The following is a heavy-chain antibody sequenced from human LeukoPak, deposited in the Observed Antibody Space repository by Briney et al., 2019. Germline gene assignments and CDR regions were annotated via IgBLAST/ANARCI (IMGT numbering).Heavy chain of an antibody. CDR2: ISYDGSNK. CDR1: GFTLSSYA. Sequence: GGSLRLSCAASGFTLSSYAMHWVRQAPGKGLEWVAVISYDGSNKYYADSVKGRFTISRDNSKNTLYLQMNSLRAEDTAVYYCAREYCGGDCYSPGDWFDPWGQGTLVTVSS. J-gene: IGHJ5*02. CDR3: AREYCGGDCYSPGDWFDP. V-gene: IGHV3-30-3*01. D-gene: IGHD2-21*02.